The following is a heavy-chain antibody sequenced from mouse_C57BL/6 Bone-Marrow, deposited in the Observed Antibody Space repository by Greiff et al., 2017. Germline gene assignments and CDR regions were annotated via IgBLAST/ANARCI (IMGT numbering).Heavy chain of an antibody. Sequence: EVKLVGSGGGLVQPGGSLSLSCAASGFTFPAYYMSWVRQPPGKALEWLGFIRHKANGYTTEYSASVKGRFTISRDKSQSIVYLEMNALRAEDSAAYYCARVGYDYDEGFDYWGQGTTLTVSS. CDR3: ARVGYDYDEGFDY. CDR1: GFTFPAYY. D-gene: IGHD2-4*01. V-gene: IGHV7-3*01. CDR2: IRHKANGYTT. J-gene: IGHJ2*01.